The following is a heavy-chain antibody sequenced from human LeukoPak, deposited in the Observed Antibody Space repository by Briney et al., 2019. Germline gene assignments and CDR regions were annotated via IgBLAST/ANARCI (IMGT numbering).Heavy chain of an antibody. Sequence: SETLSLTCAVYGGSFSGYYWSWIRQPPGKGLGWIGEINHSGSTNYNPSLKSRVTISVDTSKNQFSLKLSSVTAADTAVYYCARALWFGESIDYWGQGTLVTVSS. CDR3: ARALWFGESIDY. D-gene: IGHD3-10*01. CDR1: GGSFSGYY. CDR2: INHSGST. V-gene: IGHV4-34*01. J-gene: IGHJ4*02.